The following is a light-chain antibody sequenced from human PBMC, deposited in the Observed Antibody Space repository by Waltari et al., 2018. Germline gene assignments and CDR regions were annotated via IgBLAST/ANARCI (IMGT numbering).Light chain of an antibody. J-gene: IGKJ1*01. Sequence: EIVMTQSPATLSVSPGERATLSCRASQSVSSNLAWYQQKPGQAPRLLIYHASTRATGIPARFSGSGSGTEVTLTISSLQSEDSAVYHCQQYNNWPPWTFGQGTKVEIK. CDR3: QQYNNWPPWT. CDR2: HAS. V-gene: IGKV3-15*01. CDR1: QSVSSN.